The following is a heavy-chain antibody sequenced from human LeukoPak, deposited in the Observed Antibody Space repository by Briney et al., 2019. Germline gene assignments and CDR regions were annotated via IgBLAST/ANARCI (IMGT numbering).Heavy chain of an antibody. D-gene: IGHD3-16*01. J-gene: IGHJ3*02. CDR3: ARAIFSGGEGGNVDI. CDR2: IYYSGST. V-gene: IGHV4-39*07. Sequence: PSETLSLTCTVSGGSISSSSYYWGWIRQPPGKGLEWIGSIYYSGSTYYNPSLKSRVTISVDTSKNQFSLKLSSVTAADTAVYYCARAIFSGGEGGNVDIWGQGTMVTVSS. CDR1: GGSISSSSYY.